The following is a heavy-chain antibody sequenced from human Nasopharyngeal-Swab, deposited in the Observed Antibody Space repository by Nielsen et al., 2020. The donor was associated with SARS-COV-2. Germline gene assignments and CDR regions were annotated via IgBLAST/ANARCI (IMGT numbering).Heavy chain of an antibody. Sequence: WIRQPPGKGLVWVSHIDVGGISTNYADSVQGRFTISRDNAKNTLSLQMNSLRDEDSAIYYCTRGGLSHSMDVWGQGTTVTVSS. V-gene: IGHV3-74*01. CDR2: IDVGGIST. D-gene: IGHD3-10*01. J-gene: IGHJ6*02. CDR3: TRGGLSHSMDV.